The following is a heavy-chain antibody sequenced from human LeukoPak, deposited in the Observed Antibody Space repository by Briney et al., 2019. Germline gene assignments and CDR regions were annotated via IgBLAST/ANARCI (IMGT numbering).Heavy chain of an antibody. CDR1: GGSFSGYY. V-gene: IGHV4-38-2*02. J-gene: IGHJ4*02. D-gene: IGHD3-3*01. CDR2: IYHSGST. CDR3: ARDGQSYYDFWSGYIQIDY. Sequence: SETLSLTCAVYGGSFSGYYWGWIRQPPGKGLEWIGSIYHSGSTYYNPSLKSRVTISVDTSKNQFSLKLSSVTAADTAVYYCARDGQSYYDFWSGYIQIDYWGQGTLVTVSS.